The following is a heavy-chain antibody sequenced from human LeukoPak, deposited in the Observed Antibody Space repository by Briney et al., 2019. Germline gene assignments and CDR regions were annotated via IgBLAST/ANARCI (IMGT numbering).Heavy chain of an antibody. Sequence: GGSLRLSCVASGFTVSTNYMSWVRQAPGKGLEWVAVIRYDEDSKYYTDSVKGRFTISRDNSKKTLYLQMDSLRAEDTAVYYCARNFYGSDGYYYESVCFDYWGQGTLVTVSS. J-gene: IGHJ4*02. V-gene: IGHV3-33*08. CDR3: ARNFYGSDGYYYESVCFDY. CDR1: GFTVSTNY. CDR2: IRYDEDSK. D-gene: IGHD3-22*01.